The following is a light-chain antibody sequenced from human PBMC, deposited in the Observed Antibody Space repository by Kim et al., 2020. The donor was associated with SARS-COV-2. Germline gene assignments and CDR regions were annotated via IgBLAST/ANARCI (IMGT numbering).Light chain of an antibody. V-gene: IGLV4-69*01. CDR3: QTWGTGIQWV. Sequence: VKLTCTLSSGHSSYAIAWHQQQPEKGPRYLMKLNSDGSHSKGDGIPDRFSGSSSGAERYLTISSLQSEDEADYYCQTWGTGIQWVFGGGTQLTVL. CDR2: LNSDGSH. J-gene: IGLJ3*02. CDR1: SGHSSYA.